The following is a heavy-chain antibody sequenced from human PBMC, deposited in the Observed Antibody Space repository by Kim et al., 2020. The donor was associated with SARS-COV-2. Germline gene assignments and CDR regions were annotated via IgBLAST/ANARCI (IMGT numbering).Heavy chain of an antibody. CDR2: ISWNSGSI. D-gene: IGHD3-10*01. V-gene: IGHV3-9*01. J-gene: IGHJ4*02. CDR1: GFTFDDYA. Sequence: GGSLRLSCAASGFTFDDYAMHWVRQAPGKGLEWVSGISWNSGSIGYADSVKGRFTISRDNAKNSLYLQMNSLRAEDTALYYCAKDYRSFYGSGSYGYYFDYWGQGTLVTVPS. CDR3: AKDYRSFYGSGSYGYYFDY.